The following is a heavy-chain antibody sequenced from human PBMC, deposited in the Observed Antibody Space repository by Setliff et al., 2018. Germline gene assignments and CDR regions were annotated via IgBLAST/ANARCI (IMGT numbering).Heavy chain of an antibody. Sequence: ASVKVSCKTPGKTDDSYHIHWVRQAPGQGLEWMGVIKPGIDTTTYAEMFQGRVTMTTDTSTSTAYMELKSLRSDDTAVYYCARINFYVSSGYYYAPDYWGQGTLVTVSS. V-gene: IGHV1-46*02. CDR2: IKPGIDTT. CDR1: GKTDDSYH. CDR3: ARINFYVSSGYYYAPDY. J-gene: IGHJ4*02. D-gene: IGHD3-22*01.